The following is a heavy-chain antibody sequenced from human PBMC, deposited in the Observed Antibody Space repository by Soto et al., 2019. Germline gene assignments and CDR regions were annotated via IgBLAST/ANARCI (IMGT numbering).Heavy chain of an antibody. CDR1: GYTFTSYA. V-gene: IGHV1-3*01. CDR2: INAGNGNT. Sequence: ASVKVSCKASGYTFTSYAMHWVRQAPGQRLEWMGWINAGNGNTKYSQKFQGRVTITRDTSASTAYMELSSLRSEDTAVYYCARARLAGPDAFDIWGQGTMVTVSS. CDR3: ARARLAGPDAFDI. J-gene: IGHJ3*02.